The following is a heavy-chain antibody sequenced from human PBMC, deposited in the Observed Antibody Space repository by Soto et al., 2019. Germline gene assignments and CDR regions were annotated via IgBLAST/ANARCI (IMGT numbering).Heavy chain of an antibody. CDR2: ISYDGSNK. Sequence: QVQLVESGGGVVQPGRSLRLSCAASGFTFSSYAMHWVRQAPGKGLEWVAVISYDGSNKYYADSVKGRFTISRDNSKNTLYLQMNSLRAEDTAVYYCASSHYYDSSGLNWGQGTLVTVSA. V-gene: IGHV3-30-3*01. CDR3: ASSHYYDSSGLN. D-gene: IGHD3-22*01. CDR1: GFTFSSYA. J-gene: IGHJ4*02.